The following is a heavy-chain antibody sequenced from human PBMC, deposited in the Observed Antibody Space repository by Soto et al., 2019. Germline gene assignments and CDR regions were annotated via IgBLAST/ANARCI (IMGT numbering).Heavy chain of an antibody. CDR3: ARATVTTSSNWFDP. Sequence: SETLSLTCAVYGGSFSDYSLTWIRQPPGKGLEWIGEINHSGSTYYNPSLKSRVTISVDTSKNQFSLKLSSVTAADTAVYYCARATVTTSSNWFDPWGQGTLVTVSS. J-gene: IGHJ5*02. CDR1: GGSFSDYS. V-gene: IGHV4-34*01. D-gene: IGHD4-17*01. CDR2: INHSGST.